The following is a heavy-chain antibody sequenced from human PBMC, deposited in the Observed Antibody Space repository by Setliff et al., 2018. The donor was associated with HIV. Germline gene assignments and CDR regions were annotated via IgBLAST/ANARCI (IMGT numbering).Heavy chain of an antibody. CDR3: ARGCYDSSGHHFGMDI. J-gene: IGHJ6*02. Sequence: SETLSLTCTVSDDSINIGNYYWSWIRQPAGKGLEWIGRTYSSGTTHYNPSLRSRVTISVDTSKNQFSLKLNSVTAADTAVYFCARGCYDSSGHHFGMDIWGPGTTVTVSS. V-gene: IGHV4-61*02. D-gene: IGHD3-22*01. CDR1: DDSINIGNYY. CDR2: TYSSGTT.